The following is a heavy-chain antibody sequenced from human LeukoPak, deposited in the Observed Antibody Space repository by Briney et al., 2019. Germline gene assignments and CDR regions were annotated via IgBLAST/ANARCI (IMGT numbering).Heavy chain of an antibody. J-gene: IGHJ5*02. V-gene: IGHV3-7*01. CDR2: IKQDGSEK. CDR3: VRIPNSAGFPNWFDH. CDR1: GFTFSSYW. Sequence: QPGGSLRLSYAASGFTFSSYWMSWVRQAPGKGLEWVANIKQDGSEKYYVDSVKGRFTISRDSAKNSLYLQMNSLRAEDTAVYYCVRIPNSAGFPNWFDHWGQGTLATVSS. D-gene: IGHD2/OR15-2a*01.